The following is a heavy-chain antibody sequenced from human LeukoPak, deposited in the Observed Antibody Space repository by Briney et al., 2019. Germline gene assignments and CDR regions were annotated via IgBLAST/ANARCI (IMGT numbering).Heavy chain of an antibody. Sequence: SETLSLSGAGTGGAFSRSNWGRWVSQPPGKGLEWIGEIYHSGSTNYNPSLKSRVTISVDKSKNQFSLKLSSVTAADTAVYYCARAIDCSGGSCYDPWGQGTLVTVSS. D-gene: IGHD2-15*01. CDR2: IYHSGST. V-gene: IGHV4-4*02. CDR3: ARAIDCSGGSCYDP. CDR1: GGAFSRSNW. J-gene: IGHJ5*02.